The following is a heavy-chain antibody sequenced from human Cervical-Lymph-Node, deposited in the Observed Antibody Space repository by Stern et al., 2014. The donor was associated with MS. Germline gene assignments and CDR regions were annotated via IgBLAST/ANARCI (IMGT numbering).Heavy chain of an antibody. D-gene: IGHD6-6*01. Sequence: QVQLVESGPGLVRPSETLSLMCTVSGDSISSHYWSWIRQPPGKGLEWIGYISYSGSSNYNPSLKSRVTISVDTSKNQFSLNLRSVTPADTAVYYCARGAAPRPGYWGQGTLVTVSS. CDR2: ISYSGSS. V-gene: IGHV4-59*11. CDR1: GDSISSHY. J-gene: IGHJ4*02. CDR3: ARGAAPRPGY.